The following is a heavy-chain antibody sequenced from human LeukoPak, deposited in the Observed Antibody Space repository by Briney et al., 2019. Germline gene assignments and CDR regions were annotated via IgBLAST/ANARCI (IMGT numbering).Heavy chain of an antibody. V-gene: IGHV4-61*05. Sequence: SETLSLTCTVSGGSISSSSYFWGWIRQPPEKGLEWIGYIYYSGSTNYNPSLKSRVTISVDTSKNQFSLKLSSVTAADTAVYYCARVGATRERYYYYGMDVWGQGTTVTVSS. CDR2: IYYSGST. CDR3: ARVGATRERYYYYGMDV. D-gene: IGHD1-26*01. CDR1: GGSISSSSYF. J-gene: IGHJ6*02.